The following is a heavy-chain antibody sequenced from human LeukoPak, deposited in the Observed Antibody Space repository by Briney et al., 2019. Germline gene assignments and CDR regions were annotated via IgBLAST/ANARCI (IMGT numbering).Heavy chain of an antibody. CDR1: GFTFSTYW. Sequence: PGGSLRLSCEASGFTFSTYWMHWVRQAPGKGPVWVSRIKNDGTTTYYADSVKGRFTISRDDARNTLYLQMNSLRAEDTAVYYCARSDYFHDWGQGALVTVSS. J-gene: IGHJ4*02. CDR3: ARSDYFHD. CDR2: IKNDGTTT. V-gene: IGHV3-74*01.